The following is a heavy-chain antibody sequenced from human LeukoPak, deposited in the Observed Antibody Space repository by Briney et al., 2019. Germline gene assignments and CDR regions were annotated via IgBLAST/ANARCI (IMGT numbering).Heavy chain of an antibody. CDR2: INHSGST. V-gene: IGHV4-39*07. CDR1: GGSVTTTPYY. Sequence: PSETLSLICTVSGGSVTTTPYYWSWIRQPPGKGLEWIGEINHSGSTNYNPSLKSRVTISVDTSKNQFSLKLSSVTAADTAVYYCARDDYYDSSGYYYGGDYWGQGTLVTVSS. CDR3: ARDDYYDSSGYYYGGDY. J-gene: IGHJ4*02. D-gene: IGHD3-22*01.